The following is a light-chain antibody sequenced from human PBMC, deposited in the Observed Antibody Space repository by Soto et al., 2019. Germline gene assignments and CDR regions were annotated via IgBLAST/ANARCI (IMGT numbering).Light chain of an antibody. CDR1: QGISNY. V-gene: IGKV1-27*01. J-gene: IGKJ3*01. CDR3: QSYNSGPGFT. Sequence: DIQMTQSPSSLSASVGDRVTITCRASQGISNYLAWYQQKPGKVPKPLIYAASTLLSGVPSRFSGSGSGTDFTLTISSLQPEDVATYYCQSYNSGPGFTFGPGTKVEIK. CDR2: AAS.